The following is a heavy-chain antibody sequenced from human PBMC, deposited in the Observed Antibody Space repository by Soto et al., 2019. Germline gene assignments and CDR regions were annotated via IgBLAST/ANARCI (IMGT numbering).Heavy chain of an antibody. Sequence: SETLSLTCTVSGGSISSSSYYWGWIRQPPGKGLEWTGSIYYSGSTYYNPSLKSRVTISVDTSKNQFSLKLSSVTAADTAVYYCAGNYYDSSGYGSPKPYYYYGMDVWGQGTTVTRLL. CDR3: AGNYYDSSGYGSPKPYYYYGMDV. CDR2: IYYSGST. J-gene: IGHJ6*02. CDR1: GGSISSSSYY. V-gene: IGHV4-39*01. D-gene: IGHD3-22*01.